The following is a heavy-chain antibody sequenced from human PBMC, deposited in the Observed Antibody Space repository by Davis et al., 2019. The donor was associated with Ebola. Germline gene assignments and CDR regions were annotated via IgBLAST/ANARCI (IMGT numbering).Heavy chain of an antibody. V-gene: IGHV3-30*03. D-gene: IGHD6-6*01. Sequence: GSLRLSCEASGFTFSRYGMHWVRQAPGKGPEWLTYIFFDGSETFYADSVKGRFTISRDNSKNTLYLQMGRLRSDDTAMYYCVRDFFEFSSSSFSDSWGQGTLVTVSS. CDR1: GFTFSRYG. CDR3: VRDFFEFSSSSFSDS. J-gene: IGHJ4*02. CDR2: IFFDGSET.